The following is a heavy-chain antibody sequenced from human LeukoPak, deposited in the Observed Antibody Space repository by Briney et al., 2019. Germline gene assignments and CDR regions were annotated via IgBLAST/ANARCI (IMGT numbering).Heavy chain of an antibody. D-gene: IGHD6-25*01. CDR3: ARHELTGFSSAHWFDP. CDR2: IYYSGTT. J-gene: IGHJ5*02. V-gene: IGHV4-39*01. Sequence: PSETLSLTCTVSGGSISSYYWGWIRQSPGKGLEWIGSIYYSGTTYYNPSLKSPVTISVDTSKNQISLKLNSVTAADTGLYYCARHELTGFSSAHWFDPWGQGTLVTVSS. CDR1: GGSISSYY.